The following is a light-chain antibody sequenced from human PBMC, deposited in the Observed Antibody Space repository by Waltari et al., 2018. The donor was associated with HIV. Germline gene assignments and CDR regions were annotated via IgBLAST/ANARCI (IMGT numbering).Light chain of an antibody. CDR1: QSISTW. Sequence: DTQMTQSPSTLSASVGYRVTITCRASQSISTWVAWYQQKPGKVPKLLIYKASSLESGVPSRFSGSGSRTEFTLTISSLQPDDFATYYCQQYLTYPYTFGQGTKLEIK. V-gene: IGKV1-5*03. CDR3: QQYLTYPYT. J-gene: IGKJ2*01. CDR2: KAS.